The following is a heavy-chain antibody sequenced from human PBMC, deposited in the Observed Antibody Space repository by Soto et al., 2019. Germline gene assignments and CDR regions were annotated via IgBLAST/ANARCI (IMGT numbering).Heavy chain of an antibody. CDR2: IYYSGST. CDR1: GGSISSYY. J-gene: IGHJ5*02. CDR3: ARHSADRTLGYCSSTSCYSWFDP. V-gene: IGHV4-59*08. Sequence: SETLSLTCTVSGGSISSYYWSWIRQPPGKGLEWIGYIYYSGSTNYNPSLKSRVTISVDTSKNQFSLKLSSVTAADTAVYYCARHSADRTLGYCSSTSCYSWFDPWGQGTLVTVSS. D-gene: IGHD2-2*02.